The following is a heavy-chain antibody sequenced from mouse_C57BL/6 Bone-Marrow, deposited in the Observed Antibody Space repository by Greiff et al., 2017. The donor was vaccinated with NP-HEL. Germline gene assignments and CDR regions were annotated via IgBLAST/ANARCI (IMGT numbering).Heavy chain of an antibody. Sequence: VQLVESGAELARPGASVKLSCKASGYTFTSYGISWVKQRTGQGLEWIGEIYPRSGNTYYNEKFKGKATLTADKSSSTAYMELRSLTSEDSAVYFCARLDYGKGNYFDYWGQGTTLTVSS. CDR1: GYTFTSYG. CDR3: ARLDYGKGNYFDY. CDR2: IYPRSGNT. D-gene: IGHD1-1*01. V-gene: IGHV1-81*01. J-gene: IGHJ2*01.